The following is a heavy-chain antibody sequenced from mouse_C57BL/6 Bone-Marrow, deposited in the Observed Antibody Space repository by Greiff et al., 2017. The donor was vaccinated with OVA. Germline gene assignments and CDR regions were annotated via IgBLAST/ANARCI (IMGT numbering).Heavy chain of an antibody. Sequence: QVQLQQPGAELVKPGASVKLSCKASGYTFTSYWMHWVKQRPGQGLEWIGMIHPNSGSTNYNEKFKSKATLTVDKSSSTAYMQLSSLTSEDSAVYYCARWIYYYGSSSYWYVDVWGTGTTVTVSS. V-gene: IGHV1-64*01. D-gene: IGHD1-1*01. CDR3: ARWIYYYGSSSYWYVDV. CDR1: GYTFTSYW. J-gene: IGHJ1*03. CDR2: IHPNSGST.